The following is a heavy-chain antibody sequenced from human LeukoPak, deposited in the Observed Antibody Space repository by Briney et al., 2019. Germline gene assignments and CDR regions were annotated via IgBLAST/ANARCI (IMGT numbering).Heavy chain of an antibody. CDR2: IYYSGST. V-gene: IGHV4-59*01. CDR1: GGSISSYY. D-gene: IGHD3-10*01. CDR3: ARSYYGSGSYYHPLPNYYGMDV. Sequence: SETLSLTCTVSGGSISSYYWSWIRQPPGKGLEWIGYIYYSGSTNYNPSLKSRVTISVDTSKNQFSLKLSSVTAADTAVYYCARSYYGSGSYYHPLPNYYGMDVWGQGTTVTVSS. J-gene: IGHJ6*02.